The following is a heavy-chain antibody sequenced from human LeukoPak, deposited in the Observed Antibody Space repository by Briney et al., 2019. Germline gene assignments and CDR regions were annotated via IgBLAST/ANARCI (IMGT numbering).Heavy chain of an antibody. Sequence: SETLSLTCTVSGVSISSGGYYWSWLRQHPGKGLEWIGYIYYSGSTYYNPSLKSRVTISVDTSKNQFSLKLSSVTAADTAVYYCARDGYDILTGHLINWGQGTLVTVSS. CDR2: IYYSGST. V-gene: IGHV4-31*03. J-gene: IGHJ4*02. CDR3: ARDGYDILTGHLIN. D-gene: IGHD3-9*01. CDR1: GVSISSGGYY.